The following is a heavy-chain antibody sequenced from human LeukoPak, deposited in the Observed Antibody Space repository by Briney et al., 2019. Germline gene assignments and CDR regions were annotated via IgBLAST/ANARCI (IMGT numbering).Heavy chain of an antibody. J-gene: IGHJ1*01. D-gene: IGHD3-22*01. CDR1: GYTFTSYY. CDR3: ARDLHHYYDSSGYSLQH. V-gene: IGHV1-46*01. Sequence: ASVKVSCKASGYTFTSYYMHWVRQAPGQGLEWMGIINPSGGSKSYAQKFQGRVTMTRDMSTSTVYMELSRLRSEDTAVYYCARDLHHYYDSSGYSLQHWGQGTLVTVSS. CDR2: INPSGGSK.